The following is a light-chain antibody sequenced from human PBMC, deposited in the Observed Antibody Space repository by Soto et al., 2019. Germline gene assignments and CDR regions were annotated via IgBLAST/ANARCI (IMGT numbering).Light chain of an antibody. CDR1: SSNIGGYY. J-gene: IGLJ3*02. Sequence: QSVLTQPPSASGTPGQRVTISCSGGSSNIGGYYVYWYQQLPGTAPKLLIYRNNQRPSGVPDRFSGSKSGTSASLAISGLRSEAEADNYCAAWDDSRSGPSWIFGRGTKLTVL. CDR3: AAWDDSRSGPSWI. CDR2: RNN. V-gene: IGLV1-47*01.